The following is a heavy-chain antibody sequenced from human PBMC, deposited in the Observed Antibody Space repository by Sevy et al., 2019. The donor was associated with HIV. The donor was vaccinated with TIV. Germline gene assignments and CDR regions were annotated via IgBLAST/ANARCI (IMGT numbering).Heavy chain of an antibody. CDR2: IYPGDSDT. CDR3: ARGARGTLPSYYYYTLDV. CDR1: GYRFSDYW. J-gene: IGHJ6*02. Sequence: GESLKISCKGFGYRFSDYWIGWVRQMPGKGLEWMGIIYPGDSDTRHSPSFQGQVTISADKSISTAYLQRSTLKASDTAMYFCARGARGTLPSYYYYTLDVWGQGTTVTVSS. D-gene: IGHD1-1*01. V-gene: IGHV5-51*01.